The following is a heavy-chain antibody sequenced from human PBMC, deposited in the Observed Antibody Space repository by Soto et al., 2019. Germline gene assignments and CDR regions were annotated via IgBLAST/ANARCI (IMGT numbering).Heavy chain of an antibody. CDR3: ARRERYYGSPGWFDP. Sequence: PSETLSLTCSVSGGSISSFTYYWGWIRQPPGKGLECIGTVYYNENTYYNPSLKSRVTITVDTAKNQFSLNLRSVTAAYTAMYFCARRERYYGSPGWFDPWGPGTLVTV. J-gene: IGHJ5*02. CDR1: GGSISSFTYY. V-gene: IGHV4-39*01. CDR2: VYYNENT. D-gene: IGHD3-10*01.